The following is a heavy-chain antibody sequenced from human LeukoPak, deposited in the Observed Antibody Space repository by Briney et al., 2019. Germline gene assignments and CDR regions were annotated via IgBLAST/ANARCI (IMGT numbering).Heavy chain of an antibody. D-gene: IGHD6-19*01. CDR2: IRYDGSNK. Sequence: PGGSLRLSCAASGFTFSSYWMSWVRQAPGKGLEWVAFIRYDGSNKYYADSVKGRFTISRDNSKNTLYLQMNSLRAEDTAVYYCAKDAHSSGWYYDYYYYYMDVWGKGTTVTISS. V-gene: IGHV3-30*02. CDR1: GFTFSSYW. CDR3: AKDAHSSGWYYDYYYYYMDV. J-gene: IGHJ6*03.